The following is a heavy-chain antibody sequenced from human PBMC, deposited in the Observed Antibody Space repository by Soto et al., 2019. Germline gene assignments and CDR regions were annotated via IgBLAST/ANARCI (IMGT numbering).Heavy chain of an antibody. Sequence: VASVKVSCKASGGTFSSYAISWVRQAPGQGLEWMGGIIPIFGTANYAQKFQGRVTITADESTSTAYMELSSLGSEDTAVYYRAKLEWLLYRGNYYYYYGMDVWGQGTTVTVSS. CDR2: IIPIFGTA. J-gene: IGHJ6*02. CDR3: AKLEWLLYRGNYYYYYGMDV. CDR1: GGTFSSYA. V-gene: IGHV1-69*13. D-gene: IGHD3-3*01.